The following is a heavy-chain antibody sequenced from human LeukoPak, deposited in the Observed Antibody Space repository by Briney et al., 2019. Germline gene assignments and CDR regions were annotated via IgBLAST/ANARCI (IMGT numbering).Heavy chain of an antibody. Sequence: GGSLRLSCAASGFTFSDYYMSWIRQAPGKGLEWVSYISSSGSTIYYADSVKGRFTISRDNSKNTLYLQMNSLRAEDTAVYYCAKEGSSGYYYRNPFDYWGQGTLVTVSS. CDR2: ISSSGSTI. CDR1: GFTFSDYY. CDR3: AKEGSSGYYYRNPFDY. J-gene: IGHJ4*02. V-gene: IGHV3-11*01. D-gene: IGHD3-22*01.